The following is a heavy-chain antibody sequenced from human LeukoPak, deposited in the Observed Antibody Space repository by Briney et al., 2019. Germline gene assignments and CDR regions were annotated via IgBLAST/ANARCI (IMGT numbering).Heavy chain of an antibody. CDR1: GFTFSSYT. J-gene: IGHJ5*02. CDR2: ISGSGGST. Sequence: PGGSLRPSCAASGFTFSSYTMSWVRQAPGKGLEWVSAISGSGGSTYYADSVKGRFTISRDNSKNTLYLQMNSLRAEDTAVYYCAKVPDYYGSGSYLLNWFDPWGQGTLVTVSS. CDR3: AKVPDYYGSGSYLLNWFDP. V-gene: IGHV3-23*01. D-gene: IGHD3-10*01.